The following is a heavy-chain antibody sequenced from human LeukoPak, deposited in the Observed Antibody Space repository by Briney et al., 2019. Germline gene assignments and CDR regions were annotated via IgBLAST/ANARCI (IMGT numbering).Heavy chain of an antibody. CDR2: ISGSGGST. J-gene: IGHJ4*02. Sequence: PGGSLRLSCAASGFTFSSYAMSWVRQAPGKGLEWVSAISGSGGSTYYADSVKGRFTVSRDNSKNTLYLQMNSLRAEDTAVYYCAKPPHSIAVAGTDYWGQGTLVTVSS. CDR3: AKPPHSIAVAGTDY. D-gene: IGHD6-19*01. CDR1: GFTFSSYA. V-gene: IGHV3-23*01.